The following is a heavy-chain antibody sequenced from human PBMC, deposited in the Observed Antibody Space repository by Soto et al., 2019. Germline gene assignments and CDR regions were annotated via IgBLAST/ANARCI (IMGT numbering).Heavy chain of an antibody. CDR2: TSAYNGHT. CDR1: GYTFTSYG. D-gene: IGHD3-10*01. V-gene: IGHV1-18*01. CDR3: ARETYYGTAAWY. Sequence: QVQLVQSGAEVKKPGASVKVSCKASGYTFTSYGISWVRQAPGQGLEWMGWTSAYNGHTTYAQKLQVRVTRTTDSCTSTAYLEPSRPRPDDTAVYYCARETYYGTAAWYWSQGTLVTVSS. J-gene: IGHJ4*02.